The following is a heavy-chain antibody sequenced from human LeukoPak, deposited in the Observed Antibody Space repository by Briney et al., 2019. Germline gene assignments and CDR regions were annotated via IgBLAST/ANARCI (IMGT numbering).Heavy chain of an antibody. CDR3: AKDYYGTRDAFDI. Sequence: GGSLRLSCAASGFTFSSYAMSWVRQAPGKGLEWVSTISGSGGSTYYADSVKGRFTLSRDNSKNTLYLQMNSLRAEDTAVYYCAKDYYGTRDAFDIWGQGTMVTVSS. CDR2: ISGSGGST. V-gene: IGHV3-23*01. D-gene: IGHD3-10*01. CDR1: GFTFSSYA. J-gene: IGHJ3*02.